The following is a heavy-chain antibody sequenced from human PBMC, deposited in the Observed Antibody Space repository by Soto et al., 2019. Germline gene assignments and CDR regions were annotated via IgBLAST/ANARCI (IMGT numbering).Heavy chain of an antibody. CDR1: GGSISSYY. J-gene: IGHJ6*03. D-gene: IGHD1-20*01. CDR2: IYYSGST. CDR3: ARGYNWNYYYYMDV. V-gene: IGHV4-59*12. Sequence: SETLSLTCTVSGGSISSYYWSWIRQPPGKGLEWIGYIYYSGSTNYNPSLKSRVTISVDTSKNQFSLKLSSVTAADTAVYYCARGYNWNYYYYMDVWGKGTTVTVSS.